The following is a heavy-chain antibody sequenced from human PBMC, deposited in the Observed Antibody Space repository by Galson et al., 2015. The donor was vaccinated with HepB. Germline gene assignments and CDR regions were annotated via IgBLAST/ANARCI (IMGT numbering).Heavy chain of an antibody. CDR2: ISYDGTTE. CDR1: GFTFSSYA. CDR3: AKVNARRCSGGTCFPYYFDY. D-gene: IGHD2-15*01. J-gene: IGHJ4*02. V-gene: IGHV3-30*18. Sequence: SLRLSCAASGFTFSSYAMHWVRQAPGKGLEWVAFISYDGTTEAYADSVRGRVTISRDNSRNTLFLQMNSLRAEDTAVYYCAKVNARRCSGGTCFPYYFDYWGQGTLVTVSS.